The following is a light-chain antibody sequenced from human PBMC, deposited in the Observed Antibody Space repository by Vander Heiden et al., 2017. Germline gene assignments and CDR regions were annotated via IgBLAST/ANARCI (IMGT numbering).Light chain of an antibody. Sequence: DIQMTQSPSPLSASVGDRVTITCRASQNIIRWLAWYQQKPGEAPNLLISKASSLESGVPSRFSGSGSGTEFTLTISSLQPDDSATYYCQHFASYSWTFGQGTKVEI. CDR2: KAS. CDR3: QHFASYSWT. V-gene: IGKV1-5*03. J-gene: IGKJ1*01. CDR1: QNIIRW.